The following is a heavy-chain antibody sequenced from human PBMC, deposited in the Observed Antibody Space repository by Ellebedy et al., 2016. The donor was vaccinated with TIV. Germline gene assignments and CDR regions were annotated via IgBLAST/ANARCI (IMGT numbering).Heavy chain of an antibody. V-gene: IGHV3-7*03. CDR2: IKADGSEE. J-gene: IGHJ4*02. Sequence: GESLKISCAASGFTFSNFWMSWFRQAPGEGLEWVANIKADGSEEHYVDSVKGRFTIFRDNAKNSLYLQMNSLRAEDTAVYYCVRVKPAAAVFDYWGQGTVVTVSS. D-gene: IGHD6-13*01. CDR3: VRVKPAAAVFDY. CDR1: GFTFSNFW.